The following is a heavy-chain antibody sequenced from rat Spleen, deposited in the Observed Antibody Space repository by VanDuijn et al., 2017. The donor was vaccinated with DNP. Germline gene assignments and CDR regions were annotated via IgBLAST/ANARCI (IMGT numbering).Heavy chain of an antibody. Sequence: QVQLMESGPGLVQPSQTLSLTCTVSGFSLTSYHVHWVRRPSGKGLEWMGVIWIGGTTPISSIFKSRLTISRDTSKSQVFFKLNSLQNEDTATYYCARDGQWDYLDYWGQGVMVTVSS. V-gene: IGHV2-30*01. J-gene: IGHJ2*01. CDR3: ARDGQWDYLDY. CDR2: IWIGGTT. D-gene: IGHD1-1*01. CDR1: GFSLTSYH.